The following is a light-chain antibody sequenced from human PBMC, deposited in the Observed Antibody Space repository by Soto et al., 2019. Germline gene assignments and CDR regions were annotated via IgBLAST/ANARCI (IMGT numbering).Light chain of an antibody. J-gene: IGKJ5*01. CDR1: QSVGSN. CDR2: AAS. Sequence: EIVMTQSPGTLSALPGHSATLPCRASQSVGSNIAWYQQRPGQAPRLLIYAASTRAAGVPIRFSGSGSGTEFTLTFPSLQSADFPVYYCQQYNQWSPITFGQGTRLE. CDR3: QQYNQWSPIT. V-gene: IGKV3-15*01.